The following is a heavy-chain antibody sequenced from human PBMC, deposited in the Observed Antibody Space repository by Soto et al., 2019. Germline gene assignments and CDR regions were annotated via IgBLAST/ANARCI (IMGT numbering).Heavy chain of an antibody. Sequence: GESLKISCTGSGCSFTSYWIGWVRQMPGKGLEWMGIIYPGDSNTRYSPSLQGQVTISVDKSISTAYLQWSSLKATDTAMYYCARHAYDFWSGHPNPRYYYGMDVWGQGTTVTVSS. V-gene: IGHV5-51*01. CDR3: ARHAYDFWSGHPNPRYYYGMDV. D-gene: IGHD3-3*01. CDR2: IYPGDSNT. J-gene: IGHJ6*02. CDR1: GCSFTSYW.